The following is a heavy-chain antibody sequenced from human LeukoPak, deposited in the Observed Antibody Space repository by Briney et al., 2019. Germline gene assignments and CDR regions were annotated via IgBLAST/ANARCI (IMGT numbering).Heavy chain of an antibody. CDR1: GGTFSSYA. Sequence: SVKVSCKASGGTFSSYAISWVRQAPGQGLEWMGRIIPIFGTANYAQKFQGRVTITTDESTSTAYMELSSLRSEDTAVCYCARVPYSGSYPNYFDYWGQGTLVTVSS. V-gene: IGHV1-69*05. CDR2: IIPIFGTA. D-gene: IGHD1-26*01. J-gene: IGHJ4*02. CDR3: ARVPYSGSYPNYFDY.